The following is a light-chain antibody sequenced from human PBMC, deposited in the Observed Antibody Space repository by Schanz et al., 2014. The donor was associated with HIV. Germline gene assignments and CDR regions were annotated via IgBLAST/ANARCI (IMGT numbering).Light chain of an antibody. V-gene: IGLV2-14*02. CDR2: EVS. Sequence: QSALTQPASVSGSPGQSITISCTGTSSDVGSYNLVSWYQQHPGKAPKLMIYEVSKRPSGVSSRFSGSRSGNTASLTISGLQAEDEADYYCSSYTSSSTPYVVFGGGTKLTVL. CDR3: SSYTSSSTPYVV. CDR1: SSDVGSYNL. J-gene: IGLJ2*01.